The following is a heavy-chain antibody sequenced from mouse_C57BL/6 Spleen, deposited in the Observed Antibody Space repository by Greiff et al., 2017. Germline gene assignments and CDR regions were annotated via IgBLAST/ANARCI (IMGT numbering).Heavy chain of an antibody. CDR1: GYAFRSYW. CDR2: IYPGDGDT. CDR3: ARDGDYGSSLFAY. D-gene: IGHD1-1*01. V-gene: IGHV1-80*01. Sequence: QVQLQQSGAELVKPGASVKISCKASGYAFRSYWMNWVKQRPGKGLEWIGQIYPGDGDTNYNGKFKGKATLTADKSSSTAYMQLSSLTSEDSAVYFCARDGDYGSSLFAYWGQGTLVTVSA. J-gene: IGHJ3*01.